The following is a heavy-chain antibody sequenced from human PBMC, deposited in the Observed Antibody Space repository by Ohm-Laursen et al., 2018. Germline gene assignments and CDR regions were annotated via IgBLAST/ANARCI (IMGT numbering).Heavy chain of an antibody. CDR1: GGSIDNYF. D-gene: IGHD3-3*01. Sequence: SDTLSLTCTVSGGSIDNYFWGWVRQPAGKGLEWIGRIYGSGGTVYNPSLKSRVTMSVDTSNKHFSLKVSAVTAADTAVYYCVREAKINDGDGYYLDYWGQGILVTVSP. J-gene: IGHJ4*02. CDR3: VREAKINDGDGYYLDY. V-gene: IGHV4-4*07. CDR2: IYGSGGT.